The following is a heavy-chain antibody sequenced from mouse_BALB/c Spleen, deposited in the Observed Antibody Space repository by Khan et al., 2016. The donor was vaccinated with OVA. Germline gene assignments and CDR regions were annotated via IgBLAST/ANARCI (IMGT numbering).Heavy chain of an antibody. V-gene: IGHV2-6-7*01. CDR3: ARYGDYGDFYYFDY. D-gene: IGHD2-13*01. CDR2: IWGDGGT. Sequence: QVQLKQSGPGLVAPSQSLSITCTVSGFSLTDYGVNWVRQSPGKGLEWLGMIWGDGGTDYNSALKSRLRIIKDNSKRQVFLKMNSLQTDDTARYYCARYGDYGDFYYFDYWGQGTTLTVPS. J-gene: IGHJ2*01. CDR1: GFSLTDYG.